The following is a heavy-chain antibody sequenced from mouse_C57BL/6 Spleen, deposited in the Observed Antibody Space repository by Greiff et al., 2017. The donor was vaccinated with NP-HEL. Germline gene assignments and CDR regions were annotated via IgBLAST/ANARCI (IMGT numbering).Heavy chain of an antibody. D-gene: IGHD2-4*01. CDR2: ILPGSGST. J-gene: IGHJ3*01. V-gene: IGHV1-9*01. CDR1: GYTFPGYW. Sequence: QVQLQQSGAELMKPGASVKLSCKATGYTFPGYWIEWVKQRPGHGLEWIGEILPGSGSTNYNEKFKGKATFTADTSSNTAYMQLSSLTTEDSAIYYCARRIYYDYDGEFAYWGQGTLVTVSA. CDR3: ARRIYYDYDGEFAY.